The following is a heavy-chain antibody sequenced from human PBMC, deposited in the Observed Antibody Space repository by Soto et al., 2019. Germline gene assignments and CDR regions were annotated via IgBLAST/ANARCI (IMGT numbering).Heavy chain of an antibody. V-gene: IGHV2-5*02. CDR3: VRNWRYYGGDYYYGMDA. CDR1: GFSLNTGEVG. D-gene: IGHD3-10*01. J-gene: IGHJ6*02. CDR2: IYWDDDE. Sequence: ITLKESSPTLVKPTHTLTLTCTFSGFSLNTGEVGVGWVRQPRGKAMEWLALIYWDDDERYRPSLRSRLNITKDTINNQVVLTMTNMDPEDTATYYCVRNWRYYGGDYYYGMDAWGQGTTVTVSS.